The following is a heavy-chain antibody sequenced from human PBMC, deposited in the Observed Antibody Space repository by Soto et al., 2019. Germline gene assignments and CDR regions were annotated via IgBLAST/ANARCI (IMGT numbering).Heavy chain of an antibody. CDR3: ARETKSFDY. V-gene: IGHV3-30*04. CDR1: GFTFSSYA. D-gene: IGHD1-1*01. Sequence: QVQLVESGGGVVQPGRSLRLSCAASGFTFSSYAMHWVRQAPGKGLEWVAVISYDGRNKYYADSVKGRFTISRDNSKNTLYLQMNSVRAEDTAVYYCARETKSFDYWGQGTLVTVSS. J-gene: IGHJ4*02. CDR2: ISYDGRNK.